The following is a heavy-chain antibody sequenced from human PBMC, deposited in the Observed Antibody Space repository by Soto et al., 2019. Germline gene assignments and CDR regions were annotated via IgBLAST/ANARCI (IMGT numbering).Heavy chain of an antibody. J-gene: IGHJ4*02. V-gene: IGHV4-59*01. CDR1: GGSISSCY. CDR2: IYYSGST. Sequence: PSETLSLTCTVSGGSISSCYWSWIRQPPGKGLEWIGYIYYSGSTNYNPSLKSRVTISVDTSKNQFSLKLSSVTAADTAVYYCARGVAGYSSGWYPYFDYWGQGTLVTVSS. D-gene: IGHD6-19*01. CDR3: ARGVAGYSSGWYPYFDY.